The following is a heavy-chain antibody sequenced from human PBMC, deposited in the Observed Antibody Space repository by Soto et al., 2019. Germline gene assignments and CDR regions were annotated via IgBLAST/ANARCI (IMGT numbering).Heavy chain of an antibody. D-gene: IGHD1-26*01. CDR1: GYTFTSYG. CDR2: ISAYNGNT. CDR3: ARDGINSGSYYSYYYYGMDV. J-gene: IGHJ6*02. Sequence: GASVKVSCKASGYTFTSYGISWVRQAPGQGLEWMGWISAYNGNTNYAQKLQGRVTMTTDTSTSTAYMELRSLRSDDTAVYYCARDGINSGSYYSYYYYGMDVWGQGTTVTVSS. V-gene: IGHV1-18*01.